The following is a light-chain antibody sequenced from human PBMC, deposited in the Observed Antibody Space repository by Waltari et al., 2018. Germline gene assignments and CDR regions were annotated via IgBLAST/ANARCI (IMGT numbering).Light chain of an antibody. CDR3: QQYNNWPPGFT. CDR1: QSVSSN. V-gene: IGKV3-15*01. Sequence: EIVMTQSPATLSVSPGDRATLSCRASQSVSSNLAWYQQKPGQAPRLLIYGASTRATGIPARFSGSGSGTEFTLTISNLQSEDFAVYYCQQYNNWPPGFTFGPGTKVDIK. J-gene: IGKJ3*01. CDR2: GAS.